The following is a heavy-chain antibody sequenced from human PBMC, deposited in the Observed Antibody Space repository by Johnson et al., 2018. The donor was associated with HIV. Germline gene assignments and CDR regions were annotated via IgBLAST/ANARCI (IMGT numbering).Heavy chain of an antibody. CDR1: GFTFDDND. Sequence: EVQLVESGGGVVGPGGSLRLSSTVPGFTFDDNDMSRVRQAPGKGLECVSGFNWNGGGTGHADPGVGRLTISRDNSKNTLHLQMNSRRAEDTAVYYCAKALRIFGSGVKEAFDIWGQGTMVTVSS. CDR2: FNWNGGGT. D-gene: IGHD3-10*01. V-gene: IGHV3-20*03. CDR3: AKALRIFGSGVKEAFDI. J-gene: IGHJ3*02.